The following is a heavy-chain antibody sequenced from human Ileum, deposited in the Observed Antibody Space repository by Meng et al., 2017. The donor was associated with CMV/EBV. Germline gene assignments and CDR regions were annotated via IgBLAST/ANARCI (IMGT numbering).Heavy chain of an antibody. D-gene: IGHD2-2*01. Sequence: ASVKVSCKASGYSFTSYDINWVRQAPGQGPEWMGWINPNSGGKNYAQKFQGRVTMTRDTSISTAYMELSRLRSDDTAVYYCAREEGYCSSTSCYLGGWFDPWGQGTLVTVSS. CDR1: GYSFTSYD. CDR2: INPNSGGK. J-gene: IGHJ5*02. V-gene: IGHV1-2*02. CDR3: AREEGYCSSTSCYLGGWFDP.